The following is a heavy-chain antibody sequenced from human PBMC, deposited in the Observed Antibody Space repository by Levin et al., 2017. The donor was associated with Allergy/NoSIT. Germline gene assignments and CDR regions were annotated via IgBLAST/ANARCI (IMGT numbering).Heavy chain of an antibody. CDR2: IIPMFGTA. CDR3: ARGLYRAQLDY. V-gene: IGHV1-69*13. J-gene: IGHJ4*02. CDR1: GGSFSSEA. Sequence: SVKVSCKASGGSFSSEAISWVRQAPGQGLEWMGAIIPMFGTANHAQKFQGRVTITADESTSTAYLDLSSPRSEDTAVYYCARGLYRAQLDYWGQGTLVTVSS. D-gene: IGHD1-26*01.